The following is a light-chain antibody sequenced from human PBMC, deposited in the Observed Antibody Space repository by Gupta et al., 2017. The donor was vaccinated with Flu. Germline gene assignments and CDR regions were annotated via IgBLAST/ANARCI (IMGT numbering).Light chain of an antibody. Sequence: DIQMTQSPSSVSASVGDRVTITCRASRGISSWLAWYQQKPGKAPRLLIYAASSLESGVPSRFSGSGSGTDFTPTISSLQPEDFATYYCQQAASFPPIFGQGTRLEIK. CDR1: RGISSW. CDR2: AAS. V-gene: IGKV1D-12*01. CDR3: QQAASFPPI. J-gene: IGKJ5*01.